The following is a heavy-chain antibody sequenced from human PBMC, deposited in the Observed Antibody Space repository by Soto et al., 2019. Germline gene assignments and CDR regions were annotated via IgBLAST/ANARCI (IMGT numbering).Heavy chain of an antibody. D-gene: IGHD7-27*01. V-gene: IGHV3-21*01. Sequence: EVQLVESGGGLVKPGGSLRLSCAASGFTFSSYSMNWVRQAPGKGLEWVSSISSSTSYIYYADSVKGRFTISRDNAKNSLYLQMNSVRAEDTAVYYCARGPWGYFDYWGQGTLVTVSS. CDR3: ARGPWGYFDY. J-gene: IGHJ4*02. CDR2: ISSSTSYI. CDR1: GFTFSSYS.